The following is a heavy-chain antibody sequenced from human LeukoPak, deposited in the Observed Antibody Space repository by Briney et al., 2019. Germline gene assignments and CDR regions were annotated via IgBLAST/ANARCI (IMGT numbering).Heavy chain of an antibody. D-gene: IGHD4-23*01. CDR2: INHSGST. J-gene: IGHJ4*02. Sequence: PSETLSLTCAVYGGSFSGYYWSWIRQPPGKGLEWIGEINHSGSTNYNPSLKSRVTISVDTSKNQFSLKLSSVTAADTAVYYCARPGDYHGNSVDWGQGTLVTVSS. CDR3: ARPGDYHGNSVD. CDR1: GGSFSGYY. V-gene: IGHV4-34*01.